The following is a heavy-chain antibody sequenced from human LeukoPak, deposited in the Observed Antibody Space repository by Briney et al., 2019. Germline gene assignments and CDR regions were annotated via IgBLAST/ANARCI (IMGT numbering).Heavy chain of an antibody. Sequence: SETLSLTCTVSGGSISSYYWSWIRQPAGKGLEWIGRIYTSGSTNYNPSLKSRVTMSVDTSKNQFSLKLSSVTAADTAVYYCARDSHIVVVTATPPLYYYCGMDVWGQGTTVTVSS. CDR3: ARDSHIVVVTATPPLYYYCGMDV. V-gene: IGHV4-4*07. D-gene: IGHD2-21*02. J-gene: IGHJ6*02. CDR1: GGSISSYY. CDR2: IYTSGST.